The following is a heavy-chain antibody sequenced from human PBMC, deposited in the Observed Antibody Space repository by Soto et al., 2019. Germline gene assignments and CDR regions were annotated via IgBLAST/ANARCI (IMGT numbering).Heavy chain of an antibody. J-gene: IGHJ4*02. Sequence: LXLCCAGSGFTFRSYDMSWFRQAPGKGLEWVSAISGSGGSTYYADSVKGRFTISRDNSKNTLYLQMNSLRAEDTAVYYCVYYYGSGSYYKFDDWGQGTLVTVSS. D-gene: IGHD3-10*01. CDR3: VYYYGSGSYYKFDD. V-gene: IGHV3-23*01. CDR1: GFTFRSYD. CDR2: ISGSGGST.